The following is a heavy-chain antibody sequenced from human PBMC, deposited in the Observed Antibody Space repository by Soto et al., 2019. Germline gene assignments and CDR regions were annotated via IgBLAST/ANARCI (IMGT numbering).Heavy chain of an antibody. CDR3: ARVPTDSSGYYKYYFDY. CDR1: GYTFTNYG. V-gene: IGHV1-18*04. Sequence: ASVKVSCKASGYTFTNYGIIWLRQAPGQGLEWMGWINPYNGNTNCAQKVQGRVTMTTDTSTSTAYMELRSLRSDDTAVYYCARVPTDSSGYYKYYFDYWGQGTLVTVSS. J-gene: IGHJ4*02. CDR2: INPYNGNT. D-gene: IGHD3-22*01.